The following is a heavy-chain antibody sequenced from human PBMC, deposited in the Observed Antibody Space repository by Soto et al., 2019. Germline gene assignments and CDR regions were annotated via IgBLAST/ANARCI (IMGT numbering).Heavy chain of an antibody. D-gene: IGHD5-12*01. Sequence: SETLSLTCNVTGGSTSGSYWSWVRQSPGKGLEWIGYIHYSGTTTYSPSLRSRVTISLDPSESQFSLKLSSVTAADTAIYYCARESIGGWLLSWGRGSLVTVSS. CDR1: GGSTSGSY. CDR2: IHYSGTT. J-gene: IGHJ5*02. V-gene: IGHV4-59*01. CDR3: ARESIGGWLLS.